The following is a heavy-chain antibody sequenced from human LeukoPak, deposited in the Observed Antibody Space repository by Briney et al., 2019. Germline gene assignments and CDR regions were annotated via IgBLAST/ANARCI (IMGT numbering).Heavy chain of an antibody. V-gene: IGHV4-61*01. CDR3: ARFGRGGSYYTLSHNWFDP. Sequence: SETLSLTCTVFGDSVSSSNYYWSWIRQPPGKGLEWIGYIYYSGSTNYNPSLKSRVTISVDTSKNQFSLKLSSVTAADTAVYYCARFGRGGSYYTLSHNWFDPWGQGTLVTVSS. CDR2: IYYSGST. D-gene: IGHD1-26*01. CDR1: GDSVSSSNYY. J-gene: IGHJ5*02.